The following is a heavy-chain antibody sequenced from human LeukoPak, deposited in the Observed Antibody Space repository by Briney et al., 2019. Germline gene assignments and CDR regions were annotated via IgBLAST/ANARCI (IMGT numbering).Heavy chain of an antibody. V-gene: IGHV4-59*01. D-gene: IGHD6-6*01. CDR1: GGSISSYY. CDR2: IYYSGST. J-gene: IGHJ6*03. Sequence: SETLSLTCTVSGGSISSYYWSWIRQPPGKGLEWIGYIYYSGSTNYNPSLKSRVNISVDTSKTQSSLKLSSVTAADTAVYYCARDYWRGGYSSSSRYYYYMDVWGKGTTVTVSS. CDR3: ARDYWRGGYSSSSRYYYYMDV.